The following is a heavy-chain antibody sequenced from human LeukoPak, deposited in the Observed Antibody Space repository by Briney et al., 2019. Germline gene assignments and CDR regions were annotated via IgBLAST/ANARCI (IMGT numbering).Heavy chain of an antibody. J-gene: IGHJ4*02. Sequence: GASVKVSCKASGYTFTSYYMHWVRQPPGQGREGMGIINPSCGSTRYAQKFQGRVTMTTGTSTSTVYMELSSLRSEETAVYYCARISSNDYHGDFDYWGQGTLVTASS. CDR2: INPSCGST. CDR1: GYTFTSYY. CDR3: ARISSNDYHGDFDY. V-gene: IGHV1-46*01. D-gene: IGHD4-11*01.